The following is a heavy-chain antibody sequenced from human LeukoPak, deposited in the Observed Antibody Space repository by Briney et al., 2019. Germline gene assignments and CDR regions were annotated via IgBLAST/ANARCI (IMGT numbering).Heavy chain of an antibody. J-gene: IGHJ4*02. Sequence: ASVKVSCKXSGGTFSSYAISWVRQAPGQGLEWMGIINPSGGSTSYAQKFQGRVTMTRDTSTSTVYMELSSLRSEDTAVYYCARDGHYYDSSGYFVPSEYFDYWGQGTLVTVSS. CDR2: INPSGGST. CDR3: ARDGHYYDSSGYFVPSEYFDY. CDR1: GGTFSSYA. D-gene: IGHD3-22*01. V-gene: IGHV1-46*01.